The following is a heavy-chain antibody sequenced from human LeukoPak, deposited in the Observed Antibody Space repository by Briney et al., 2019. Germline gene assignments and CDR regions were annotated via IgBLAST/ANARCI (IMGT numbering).Heavy chain of an antibody. CDR1: GFTFSSYG. J-gene: IGHJ5*02. CDR3: AKKYSTGLDP. V-gene: IGHV3-30*02. Sequence: PGGSLRLSCAASGFTFSSYGMHWVRQAPGKGLEWVAFIRYDGSSKYYADSVKGRFTISRDNSKNTLYLQMNSLRVEDTAVYYCAKKYSTGLDPWGQGTLVTVSS. D-gene: IGHD1-26*01. CDR2: IRYDGSSK.